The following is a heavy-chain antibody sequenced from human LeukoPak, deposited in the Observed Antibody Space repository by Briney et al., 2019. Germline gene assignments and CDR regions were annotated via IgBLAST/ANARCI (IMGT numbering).Heavy chain of an antibody. J-gene: IGHJ4*02. D-gene: IGHD5-18*01. CDR2: IIPILGIA. V-gene: IGHV1-69*04. CDR3: ASIGLYTAIFDY. Sequence: SVKVSCKASGYTFTSYGISWVRQAPGQGLEWMGRIIPILGIANYAQKFQGRVTITADKSTSTAYMELSSLRSEDTAVYYCASIGLYTAIFDYWGQGTLVTVSS. CDR1: GYTFTSYG.